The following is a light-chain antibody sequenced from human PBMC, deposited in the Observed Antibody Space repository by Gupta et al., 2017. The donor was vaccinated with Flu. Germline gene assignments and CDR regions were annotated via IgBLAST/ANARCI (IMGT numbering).Light chain of an antibody. V-gene: IGLV1-47*01. CDR1: SSNSGIKF. CDR2: KNN. Sequence: QSMPPHPPSASGTPGQRVTISCSGSSSNSGIKFVYWYQQIPGTAPKLLIFKNNQRPSGVPDRFSGSKAGTSDSRVIRGLRSEDEAEDDCAAWDDSLRGYVFGTGTKVTVL. CDR3: AAWDDSLRGYV. J-gene: IGLJ1*01.